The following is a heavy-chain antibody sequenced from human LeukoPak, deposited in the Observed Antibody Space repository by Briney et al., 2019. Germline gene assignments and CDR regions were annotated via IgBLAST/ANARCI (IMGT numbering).Heavy chain of an antibody. CDR1: GLTFHDYA. CDR2: INSDGSSI. CDR3: AREGRVSGYDIDC. J-gene: IGHJ4*02. Sequence: GGSLRLSCAISGLTFHDYAMTWVRQAPGEWLGWVSRINSDGSSITYADSVKGRFTISRDNAKNTLYLQMNSLRVEDTAVYYCAREGRVSGYDIDCWGQGTLVTVSS. D-gene: IGHD5-12*01. V-gene: IGHV3-74*03.